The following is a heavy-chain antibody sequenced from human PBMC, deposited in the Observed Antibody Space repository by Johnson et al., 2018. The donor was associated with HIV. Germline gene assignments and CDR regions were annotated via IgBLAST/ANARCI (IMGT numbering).Heavy chain of an antibody. Sequence: VQLVESGGVVVQPGGSLRLSCAASGFTFDDYAMHWVRQAPGRGLEWVSVISWDGGSTYYADSVKGRFTIPRDNSKNSLYLQMNSLRVEDTALYYCAKVTRMTTVTPSALNIWGKGTMVTVSS. J-gene: IGHJ3*02. D-gene: IGHD4-11*01. CDR1: GFTFDDYA. CDR2: ISWDGGST. CDR3: AKVTRMTTVTPSALNI. V-gene: IGHV3-43D*03.